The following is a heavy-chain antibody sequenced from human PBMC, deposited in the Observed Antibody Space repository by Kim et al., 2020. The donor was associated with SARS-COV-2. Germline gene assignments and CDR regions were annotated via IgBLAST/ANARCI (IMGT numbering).Heavy chain of an antibody. CDR2: ISWNSGSI. J-gene: IGHJ4*02. CDR1: GFTFDDYA. CDR3: AKDSGYEPKDGYFDY. V-gene: IGHV3-9*01. D-gene: IGHD5-12*01. Sequence: GGSLRLSCAASGFTFDDYAMHWVRQAPGKGLEWVSGISWNSGSIGYADSVKGRFTISRDNAKNSLYLQMNSLRAEDTALYYCAKDSGYEPKDGYFDYWGQGTLVTVSS.